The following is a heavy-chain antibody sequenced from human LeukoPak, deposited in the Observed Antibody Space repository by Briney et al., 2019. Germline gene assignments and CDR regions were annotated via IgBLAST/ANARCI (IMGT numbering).Heavy chain of an antibody. CDR1: GFTFSSYG. V-gene: IGHV3-33*01. D-gene: IGHD6-19*01. CDR2: IWYDGSNK. Sequence: PGGSLRLSCAASGFTFSSYGMHWVRQAPGKGLEWVAVIWYDGSNKYYADSVKGRFTNSRDNSKNTLYLQMNSLRAEDTAVYYCARVSEQWLPPDYWGQGTLVTVSS. CDR3: ARVSEQWLPPDY. J-gene: IGHJ4*02.